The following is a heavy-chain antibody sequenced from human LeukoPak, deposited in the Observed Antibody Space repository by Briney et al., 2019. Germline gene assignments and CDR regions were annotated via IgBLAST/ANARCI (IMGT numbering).Heavy chain of an antibody. CDR2: ISSSSSYI. CDR1: GFTFSSYG. D-gene: IGHD5-24*01. Sequence: GGSLRLSCAASGFTFSSYGMHWVRQAPGKGLEWVSTISSSSSYIYYADSVKGRFTISRDNAKNSLYLQMNSLRAEDTAVYYCARDYKGRWLQKSLKKKPDYWGQGTLVTVSS. CDR3: ARDYKGRWLQKSLKKKPDY. V-gene: IGHV3-21*01. J-gene: IGHJ4*02.